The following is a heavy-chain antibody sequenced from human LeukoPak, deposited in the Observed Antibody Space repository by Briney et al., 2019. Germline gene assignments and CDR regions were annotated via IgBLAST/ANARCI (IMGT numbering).Heavy chain of an antibody. V-gene: IGHV3-23*01. CDR3: ANHHQWELLGGSFDY. D-gene: IGHD1-26*01. J-gene: IGHJ4*02. Sequence: GGSLRLSCAASGFTFSSYAMSWVRQAPGKGLEWVSGISGSGGDTYYADSVKGRFTISRDNSKNTLYLQMNSLRAEDTAVYYCANHHQWELLGGSFDYWGQGTLVTVSS. CDR1: GFTFSSYA. CDR2: ISGSGGDT.